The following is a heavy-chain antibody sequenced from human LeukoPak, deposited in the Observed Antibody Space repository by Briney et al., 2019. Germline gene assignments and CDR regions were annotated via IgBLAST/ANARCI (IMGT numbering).Heavy chain of an antibody. D-gene: IGHD2-2*02. Sequence: GGSLRLSCAASGFTFSSYGMHWVRQAPGKGLEWVAVIWYGGSNKYYADSVKGRFTISRDNSKNTLYLQMNSLRAEDTAVYYCAKEGCSSTSCYMYYYYYMDVWGKGTTVTVSS. CDR2: IWYGGSNK. J-gene: IGHJ6*03. CDR3: AKEGCSSTSCYMYYYYYMDV. CDR1: GFTFSSYG. V-gene: IGHV3-33*06.